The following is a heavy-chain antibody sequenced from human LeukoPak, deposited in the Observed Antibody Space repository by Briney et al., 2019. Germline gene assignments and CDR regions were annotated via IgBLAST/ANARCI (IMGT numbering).Heavy chain of an antibody. D-gene: IGHD3-10*01. Sequence: SQTLSLTCAISGDSVSSNSAAWNWIRQSPSRGLEWLGRTYYRSKWYNDYAVSVKSRITINPDTSKNQFSLQLNSVTPEDTAVYYCARGQTYYYGSGSLAGLPAWGQGTLVTVSS. CDR2: TYYRSKWYN. V-gene: IGHV6-1*01. CDR1: GDSVSSNSAA. CDR3: ARGQTYYYGSGSLAGLPA. J-gene: IGHJ4*02.